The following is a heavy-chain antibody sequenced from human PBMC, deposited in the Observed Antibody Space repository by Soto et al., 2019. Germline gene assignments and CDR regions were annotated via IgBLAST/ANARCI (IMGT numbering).Heavy chain of an antibody. J-gene: IGHJ6*02. CDR1: GYSISSYY. V-gene: IGHV4-59*01. CDR2: IYYSGST. CDR3: ARAYGGFDNGLDV. D-gene: IGHD5-12*01. Sequence: SETLSLTCTFSGYSISSYYWTWIRQPPGKGLELIGYIYYSGSTRYNPSLKSRVTISVDMSKNQFSLKLSSVIAADTAVYYCARAYGGFDNGLDVWGQGTAVTVSS.